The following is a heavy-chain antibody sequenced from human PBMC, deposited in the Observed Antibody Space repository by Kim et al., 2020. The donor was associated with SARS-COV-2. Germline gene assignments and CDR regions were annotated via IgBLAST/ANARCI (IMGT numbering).Heavy chain of an antibody. CDR3: VKLNWPQGRGFDY. J-gene: IGHJ4*02. CDR2: ISGNSDNR. D-gene: IGHD1-1*01. Sequence: GGSLRLSCAASGFIFSHSAMTWVRQAPGKGLEWVSAISGNSDNRHYADAVKGRFTISRDNSQNTLYLQMCSLRDEDTAIYYCVKLNWPQGRGFDYWGQGSLVTVSS. V-gene: IGHV3-23*01. CDR1: GFIFSHSA.